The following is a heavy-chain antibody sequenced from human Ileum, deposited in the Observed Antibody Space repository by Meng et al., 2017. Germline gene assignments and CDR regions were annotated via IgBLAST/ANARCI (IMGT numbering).Heavy chain of an antibody. V-gene: IGHV1-69*02. CDR1: GGSFDSDT. Sequence: SVKVSCKVSGGSFDSDTFHWVRQAPRQGLQWMGKIIPKIIVSVEAQSFEDRVTITADTDSSTVFMDLSRLTVDDTAVYYCARAKGGRGYVFGFAAFDLWGPGTTVTVSS. CDR2: IIPKIIVS. J-gene: IGHJ6*02. D-gene: IGHD5-12*01. CDR3: ARAKGGRGYVFGFAAFDL.